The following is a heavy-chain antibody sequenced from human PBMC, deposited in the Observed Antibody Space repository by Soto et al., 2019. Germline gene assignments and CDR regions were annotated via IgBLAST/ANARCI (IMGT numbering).Heavy chain of an antibody. V-gene: IGHV4-34*01. CDR1: GGSFSGYY. CDR2: INHSGST. D-gene: IGHD6-13*01. CDR3: ARGYGGYSSRVGTPYYYYYMDV. Sequence: SETLSLTCAVYGGSFSGYYWSWIRQPPGKGLEWIGEINHSGSTNYNPSLKSRVTISVDTSKNQFSLKLSSVTAADTAVYYCARGYGGYSSRVGTPYYYYYMDVWGKGTTVTVSS. J-gene: IGHJ6*03.